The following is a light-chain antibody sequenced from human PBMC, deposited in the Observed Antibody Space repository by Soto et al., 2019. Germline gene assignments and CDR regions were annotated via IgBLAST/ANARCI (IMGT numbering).Light chain of an antibody. CDR1: KSGIGSY. V-gene: IGKV3-20*01. CDR3: QQCSSYF. J-gene: IGKJ3*01. Sequence: EIVLTQSPGTLALSPGARAPLSFWSGKSGIGSYVAWYQQKPGQAPRLLIYDASSLESGVPSRFSGSGSGTEFTLTISSLEPDDFATYYCQQCSSYFFGHGTKVDIK. CDR2: DAS.